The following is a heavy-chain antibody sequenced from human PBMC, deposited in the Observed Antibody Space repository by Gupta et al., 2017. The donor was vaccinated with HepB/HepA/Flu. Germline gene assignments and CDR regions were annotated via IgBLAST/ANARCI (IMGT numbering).Heavy chain of an antibody. J-gene: IGHJ4*02. CDR1: GGSFSGYY. CDR3: ARATVARD. D-gene: IGHD4-23*01. V-gene: IGHV4-34*01. Sequence: QVQLQQWGAGLLKPSETLSLTCAVYGGSFSGYYWSWIRQPPGKGLEWIGEINHSGSTNYNPSLKSRVTISVDTSKNQFSLKLSSVTAADTAVYYCARATVARDWGQGTLVTVSS. CDR2: INHSGST.